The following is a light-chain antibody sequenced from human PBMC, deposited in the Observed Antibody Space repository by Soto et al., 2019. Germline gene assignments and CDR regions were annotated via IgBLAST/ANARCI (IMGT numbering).Light chain of an antibody. CDR3: QQYNSWPPIT. CDR2: SAS. J-gene: IGKJ5*01. Sequence: EIVMTQSPATLSVSPGERATLSCMASQSVRSSLAWYQQKPGQAPRLLIYSASTRAPGIPARFSGSGSETDFTLTISSLQSEDFAVYYCQQYNSWPPITFGQGTRLEIK. CDR1: QSVRSS. V-gene: IGKV3-15*01.